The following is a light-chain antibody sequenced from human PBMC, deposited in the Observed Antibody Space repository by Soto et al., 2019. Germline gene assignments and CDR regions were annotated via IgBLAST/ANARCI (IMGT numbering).Light chain of an antibody. CDR2: GAS. V-gene: IGKV3-15*01. Sequence: EIVMTQSPATLSVSPGERATLSCRASQSVSSNLAWYQQKPGQAPRLLIYGASTRATGIPARFSGSGSGTEFTLTISSLQSEDFAVYYCQLGETFGQGTK. CDR3: QLGET. CDR1: QSVSSN. J-gene: IGKJ1*01.